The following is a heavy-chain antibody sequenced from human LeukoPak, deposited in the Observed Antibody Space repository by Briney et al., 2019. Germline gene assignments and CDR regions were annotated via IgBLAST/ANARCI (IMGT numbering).Heavy chain of an antibody. CDR1: GFTFSSYA. J-gene: IGHJ6*03. D-gene: IGHD1-26*01. V-gene: IGHV3-48*01. Sequence: GGSLRLSCAASGFTFSSYAMSWVRQAPGKGLEWVSYISSGSSSIDYADSVKGRFTVSRDNAKNSLYLQMNSLRVEDTAVYYCARRTEVWKSYGSYYYYMDVWGKGTTVTVSS. CDR2: ISSGSSSI. CDR3: ARRTEVWKSYGSYYYYMDV.